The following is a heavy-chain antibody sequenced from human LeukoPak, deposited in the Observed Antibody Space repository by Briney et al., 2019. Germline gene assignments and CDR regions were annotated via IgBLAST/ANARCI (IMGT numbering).Heavy chain of an antibody. Sequence: SETLSLTCGVSGGSISSTEWWIWVRQSPGQGLEWIGEIHRDGRTRYSPSLTSRVSMSIDYSKNQFSLKVSSVTAADTAIYYCGKTDIWFNPIDYWGPGSLVIVSS. J-gene: IGHJ4*02. V-gene: IGHV4-4*02. CDR2: IHRDGRT. CDR3: GKTDIWFNPIDY. D-gene: IGHD3-9*01. CDR1: GGSISSTEW.